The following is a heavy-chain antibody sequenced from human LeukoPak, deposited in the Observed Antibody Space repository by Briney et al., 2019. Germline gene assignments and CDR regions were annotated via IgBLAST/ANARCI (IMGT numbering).Heavy chain of an antibody. CDR2: IYYSGST. J-gene: IGHJ3*02. CDR1: GGSISSADYN. D-gene: IGHD2-2*01. CDR3: ARACSSATRYGAFDM. Sequence: SSQTLSLTCTVSGGSISSADYNWSWIRQPPGKGLEWIGYIYYSGSTYYNPSLKSRVTISVDTSKNQFLLKLSSVTAADTAVYYCARACSSATRYGAFDMWGQGTMVTVSS. V-gene: IGHV4-30-4*08.